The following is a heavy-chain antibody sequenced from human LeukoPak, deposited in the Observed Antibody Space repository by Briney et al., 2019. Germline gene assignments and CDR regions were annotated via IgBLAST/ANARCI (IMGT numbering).Heavy chain of an antibody. CDR3: ARDGYYGSGSHGGDYYYYYMDV. J-gene: IGHJ6*03. CDR1: GYTFTDNY. V-gene: IGHV1-2*02. D-gene: IGHD3-10*01. CDR2: INPNSGGA. Sequence: ASVKVSCKASGYTFTDNYVHWVRQAPGQGLEYMGWINPNSGGAKYAQNFQGGVTITRDTSASTAYMELSSLRSEDMAVYYCARDGYYGSGSHGGDYYYYYMDVWGKGTTVTVSS.